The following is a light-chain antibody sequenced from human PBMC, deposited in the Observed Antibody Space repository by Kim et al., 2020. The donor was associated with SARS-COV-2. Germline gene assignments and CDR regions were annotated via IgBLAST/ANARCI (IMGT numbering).Light chain of an antibody. CDR2: EDS. J-gene: IGLJ2*01. Sequence: NFTLTQPHSVSESPGNTVTISCTRTSGNIADNYVQWYQQRPGSAPTIVIYEDSERPSGVPDRFSGSIDTSSSSASLPISGLKTEDEADYYCQSYDISNVIFGGGTQLTVL. CDR1: SGNIADNY. V-gene: IGLV6-57*04. CDR3: QSYDISNVI.